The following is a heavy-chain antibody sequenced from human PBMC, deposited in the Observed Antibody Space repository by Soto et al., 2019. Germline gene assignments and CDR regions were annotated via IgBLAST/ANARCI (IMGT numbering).Heavy chain of an antibody. D-gene: IGHD1-1*01. Sequence: ASVKVSCKASGGTFSSYAISWVRQAPGQGLEWMGGIIPIFGTANYAQKFQGRVTITADESTSTAYMELSSLRSEDTAVYYCARAHDVKGAYYYYGMDVWGQGATVTVSS. CDR1: GGTFSSYA. V-gene: IGHV1-69*13. CDR3: ARAHDVKGAYYYYGMDV. J-gene: IGHJ6*02. CDR2: IIPIFGTA.